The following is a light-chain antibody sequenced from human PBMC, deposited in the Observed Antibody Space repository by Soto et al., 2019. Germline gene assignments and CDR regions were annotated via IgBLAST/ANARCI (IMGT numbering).Light chain of an antibody. Sequence: QSALTQPASVSGSPGQSITISCSGTRSDIGSYNYVAWYQQFPGKTPKILIYGVSNRPSGVSSRFSGSKSANTASLTISGLQPEDEADYFCSSDVSGYSLGVFGGGTKLTVL. V-gene: IGLV2-14*01. CDR3: SSDVSGYSLGV. CDR2: GVS. J-gene: IGLJ3*02. CDR1: RSDIGSYNY.